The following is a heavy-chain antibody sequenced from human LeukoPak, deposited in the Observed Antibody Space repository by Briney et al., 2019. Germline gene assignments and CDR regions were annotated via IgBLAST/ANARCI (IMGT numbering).Heavy chain of an antibody. J-gene: IGHJ2*01. Sequence: GGSLRLSCAASGFTFSSYAMSWVRQAPGKGLEWVSSSSGSGGSTYYADSVKGRFTISRDNSKNTLYLQMNSLRSEDTAVYYRAKVYTTSWFHWYFYLCGRGTLVTVSS. CDR1: GFTFSSYA. CDR3: AKVYTTSWFHWYFYL. CDR2: SSGSGGST. V-gene: IGHV3-23*01. D-gene: IGHD2-2*02.